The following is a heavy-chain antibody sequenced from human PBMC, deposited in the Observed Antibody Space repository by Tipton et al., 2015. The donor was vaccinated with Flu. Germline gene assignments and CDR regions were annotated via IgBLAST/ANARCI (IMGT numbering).Heavy chain of an antibody. CDR2: IYNSGST. V-gene: IGHV4-39*07. CDR3: ARCTSVHYYGMDV. CDR1: GGSISSRSYY. J-gene: IGHJ6*02. Sequence: TLSLTCSVSGGSISSRSYYWGWIRQPPGKGLEWIGNIYNSGSTYYNPSLKSRVTISIDTSKNQFSLRLSSVTAADTAVYYCARCTSVHYYGMDVWGQGTTVTVSS. D-gene: IGHD2-8*01.